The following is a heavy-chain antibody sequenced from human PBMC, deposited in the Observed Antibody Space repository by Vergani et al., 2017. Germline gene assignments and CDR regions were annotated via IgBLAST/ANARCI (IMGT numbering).Heavy chain of an antibody. CDR3: VRTVALWFGETKDGGWFDP. Sequence: QVQLLESGPGLLKPSETLSLTCSVSGYSITSGYYWGWIRQPPGRGLEWIGSIYHTGSAYYNPSLKSRGTLSVDSSMNQVSLKMNSVTAADTAVYYCVRTVALWFGETKDGGWFDPWGQGTLVTVTS. CDR1: GYSITSGYY. V-gene: IGHV4-38-2*01. D-gene: IGHD3-10*01. J-gene: IGHJ5*02. CDR2: IYHTGSA.